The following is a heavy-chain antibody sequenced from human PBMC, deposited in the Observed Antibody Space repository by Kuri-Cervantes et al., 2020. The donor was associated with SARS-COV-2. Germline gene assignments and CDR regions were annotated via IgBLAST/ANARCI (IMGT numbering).Heavy chain of an antibody. Sequence: GGSLRLSCTASGFTFGDYAMSWFRQAPGKGLEWVGFIRSKAYGGTTEYAASVKGRFTISRDDSKSIAYLQMNSLRAEDTAVYYCAKVPISGTKYFQHWGQGTLVTVSS. J-gene: IGHJ1*01. D-gene: IGHD1-1*01. CDR1: GFTFGDYA. V-gene: IGHV3-49*03. CDR3: AKVPISGTKYFQH. CDR2: IRSKAYGGTT.